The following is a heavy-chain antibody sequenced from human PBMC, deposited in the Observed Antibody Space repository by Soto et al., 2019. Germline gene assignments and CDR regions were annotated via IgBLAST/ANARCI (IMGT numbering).Heavy chain of an antibody. CDR2: IYYSGPT. CDR3: VSRQQQVALVEY. CDR1: AGYIGTGHDY. D-gene: IGHD6-13*01. V-gene: IGHV4-30-4*01. J-gene: IGHJ4*02. Sequence: SESLSLAWNVSAGYIGTGHDYWRWFRHSPGQGLEWIRHIYYSGPTYYNPSLKSRVTISVDASKNQFSLELSSVTAADTAIYYCVSRQQQVALVEYWGQGILVPVS.